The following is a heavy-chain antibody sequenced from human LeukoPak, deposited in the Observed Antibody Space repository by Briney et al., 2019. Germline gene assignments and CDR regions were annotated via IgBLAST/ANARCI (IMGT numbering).Heavy chain of an antibody. D-gene: IGHD1-14*01. J-gene: IGHJ4*02. CDR2: INQSGST. CDR1: SGSFSNYY. Sequence: SETLSLTCAVYSGSFSNYYWSWIRQPPGKGLEWIGEINQSGSTNYNPSLKSRVTISVDTSKNHFSLKLSSVTAADTAVYYCARDSFGILSFDYWGQGTLVTVSS. V-gene: IGHV4-34*01. CDR3: ARDSFGILSFDY.